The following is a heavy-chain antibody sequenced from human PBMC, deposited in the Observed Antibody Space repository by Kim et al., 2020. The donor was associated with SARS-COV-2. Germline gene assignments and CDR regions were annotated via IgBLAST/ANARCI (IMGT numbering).Heavy chain of an antibody. CDR2: IWYDGSNK. CDR1: GFTFSSYG. V-gene: IGHV3-33*01. Sequence: GGSLRLSCAASGFTFSSYGMHWVRQAPGKGLEWVAVIWYDGSNKYYADSVKGRFTISRDNSKNTLYLQMNSLRAEDTAVYYCARVPWDKPSGYSYGYGAFDIWGQGTMVTVSS. D-gene: IGHD5-18*01. J-gene: IGHJ3*02. CDR3: ARVPWDKPSGYSYGYGAFDI.